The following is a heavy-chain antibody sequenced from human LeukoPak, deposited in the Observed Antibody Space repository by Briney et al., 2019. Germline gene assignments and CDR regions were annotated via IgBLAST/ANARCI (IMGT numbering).Heavy chain of an antibody. D-gene: IGHD3-3*01. CDR2: ISAYNGNT. V-gene: IGHV1-18*01. Sequence: ASVKVSCKASGHTFTSYGISWVRQAPGQGLEWMGWISAYNGNTNYAQKLQGRVTMTTDTSTSTAYMELRSLRSDDTAVYYCARASWYYDFWTWSYYYYYMDVWGKGTTVTVSS. J-gene: IGHJ6*03. CDR3: ARASWYYDFWTWSYYYYYMDV. CDR1: GHTFTSYG.